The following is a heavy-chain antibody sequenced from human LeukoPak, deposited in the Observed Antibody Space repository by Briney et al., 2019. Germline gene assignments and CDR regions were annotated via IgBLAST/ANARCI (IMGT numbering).Heavy chain of an antibody. CDR2: MNPNSGNT. CDR1: GYTFTSYD. Sequence: ASVKVSCKASGYTFTSYDINWVRQATGQGLEWMGWMNPNSGNTGYAQKFQGRVTITRNTSISTAYMELSSLRSEDTAVYYCASKAAAGKGDWFDPWGQGTLVTVSS. J-gene: IGHJ5*02. CDR3: ASKAAAGKGDWFDP. D-gene: IGHD6-13*01. V-gene: IGHV1-8*03.